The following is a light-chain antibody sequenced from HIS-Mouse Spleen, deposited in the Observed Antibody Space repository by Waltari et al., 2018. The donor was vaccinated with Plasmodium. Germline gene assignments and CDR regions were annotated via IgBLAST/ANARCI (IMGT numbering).Light chain of an antibody. V-gene: IGLV3-10*01. CDR2: EDS. Sequence: SYELTQPPSVSVSPGQTARITCSGDALPKKYAYWYQQKSGQAPTLVIYEDSKRPSGIPERFSGPSSGTMATLTISGAQVEDEADYYCYSTDSSGNHRVFGGGTKLTVL. J-gene: IGLJ3*02. CDR1: ALPKKY. CDR3: YSTDSSGNHRV.